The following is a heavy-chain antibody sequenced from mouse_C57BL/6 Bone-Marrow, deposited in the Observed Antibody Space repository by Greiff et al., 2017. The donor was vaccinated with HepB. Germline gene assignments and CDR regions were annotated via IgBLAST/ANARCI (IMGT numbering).Heavy chain of an antibody. D-gene: IGHD1-1*01. J-gene: IGHJ3*01. CDR1: GYTFTSYW. CDR3: AHPYYYGSSLAWFAY. Sequence: QVQLQQPGAELVKPGPSVKLSCKASGYTFTSYWMQWVKQRPGQGLEWIGEIDPSDSYTNYNQKFKGKATLTVDTSSSTAYMQLSSLTSEDSAVYYCAHPYYYGSSLAWFAYWGQGTRVTVSA. V-gene: IGHV1-50*01. CDR2: IDPSDSYT.